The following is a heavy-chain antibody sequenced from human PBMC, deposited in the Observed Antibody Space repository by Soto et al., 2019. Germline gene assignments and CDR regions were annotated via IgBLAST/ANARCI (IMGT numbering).Heavy chain of an antibody. CDR2: ISYDGSNK. J-gene: IGHJ4*02. V-gene: IGHV3-30-3*01. CDR3: ARDGRGTYDSSGYVGY. D-gene: IGHD3-22*01. CDR1: GFTFSSYA. Sequence: GRSLRLSWAVAGFTFSSYAGRRVRQAPGKGLEWVAVISYDGSNKYYADSVKGRFTISRDNSKNTLYLQMNSLRAEDTAVYYCARDGRGTYDSSGYVGYWGQGTLVTVSS.